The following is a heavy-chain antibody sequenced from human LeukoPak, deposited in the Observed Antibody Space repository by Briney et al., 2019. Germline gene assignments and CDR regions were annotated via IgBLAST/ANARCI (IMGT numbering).Heavy chain of an antibody. CDR3: ARLEWGLLPYFDY. CDR1: GGSISTYF. CDR2: IYSSGST. D-gene: IGHD1-26*01. V-gene: IGHV4-59*08. Sequence: SETLSLTCTVSGGSISTYFWSWIRQPPGKGLEWIGYIYSSGSTNYNPSLKSRVTISVDTSKNQFSLKLSSVTAADTAVYYCARLEWGLLPYFDYWGQGTLVTVSS. J-gene: IGHJ4*02.